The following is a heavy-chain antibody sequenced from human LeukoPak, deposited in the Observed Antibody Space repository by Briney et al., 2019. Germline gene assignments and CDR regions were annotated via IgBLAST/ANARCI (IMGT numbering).Heavy chain of an antibody. CDR2: INPNSGGT. J-gene: IGHJ3*02. CDR1: GYTFTGYY. D-gene: IGHD3-22*01. CDR3: AREPILTYYYDSSGYYLGAFDI. V-gene: IGHV1-2*04. Sequence: ASVKVSCKASGYTFTGYYMHWVRQAPGQGLEWMGWINPNSGGTNYAQKFQGWVTMTRDTSISTAYMELSRLRSDDTAVYYCAREPILTYYYDSSGYYLGAFDIWGQGTMVTVSS.